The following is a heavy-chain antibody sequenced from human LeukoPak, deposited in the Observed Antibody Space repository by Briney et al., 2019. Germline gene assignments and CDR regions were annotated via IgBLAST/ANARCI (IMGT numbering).Heavy chain of an antibody. V-gene: IGHV1-2*02. CDR3: ARGDIVVVPAAMGDFDY. CDR2: INPNSGGT. CDR1: GYTFTGYY. D-gene: IGHD2-2*01. J-gene: IGHJ4*02. Sequence: ASVKVSCKASGYTFTGYYMHWVRQAPGQGLEWMGWINPNSGGTNYAQKFQGRVTMTRDTSISTAYMELSRLRSDDTAVYYCARGDIVVVPAAMGDFDYWGQGTLVTVSS.